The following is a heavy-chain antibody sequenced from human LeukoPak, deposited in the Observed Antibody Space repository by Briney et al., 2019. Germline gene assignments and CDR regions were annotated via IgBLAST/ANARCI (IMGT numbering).Heavy chain of an antibody. CDR1: GFTFDGYA. CDR3: AKDRDSSWSDHFDY. D-gene: IGHD6-13*01. CDR2: ISWNSGSI. V-gene: IGHV3-9*01. J-gene: IGHJ4*02. Sequence: PGGSLRLSCAASGFTFDGYAMHWVRQAPGKGLEWVCGISWNSGSIGYADSVKGRFTISRDNAKNSLYLQMNSLRAVDTALYYCAKDRDSSWSDHFDYWGQGTLVTVSS.